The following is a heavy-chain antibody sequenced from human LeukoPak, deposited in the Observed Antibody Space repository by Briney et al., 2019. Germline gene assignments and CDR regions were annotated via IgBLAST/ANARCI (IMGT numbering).Heavy chain of an antibody. J-gene: IGHJ4*02. V-gene: IGHV1-2*02. Sequence: PRASVKVSCKASGYTFTGYYMHWVRQAPGQGLEWMGWINPNSGGTNYAQKFQGRVTMTRDTSISTAYMELSRLRSDDTAVYYCARVHGGYSYGPFDYWGQGTLVTVPS. CDR2: INPNSGGT. CDR1: GYTFTGYY. D-gene: IGHD5-18*01. CDR3: ARVHGGYSYGPFDY.